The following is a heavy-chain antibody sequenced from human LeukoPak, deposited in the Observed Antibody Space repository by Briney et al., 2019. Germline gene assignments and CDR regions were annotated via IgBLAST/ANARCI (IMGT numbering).Heavy chain of an antibody. Sequence: GESLKISCKGSGYSFTSNWIGWVRQMPGKGLEWMGIIYPGDSDTRYSPSFQGQVIISADKSISTAYLQWSSLKASDTAMYYCARDYYDSSGYYSPFDYWGQGTLVTVSS. CDR3: ARDYYDSSGYYSPFDY. J-gene: IGHJ4*02. D-gene: IGHD3-22*01. V-gene: IGHV5-51*01. CDR2: IYPGDSDT. CDR1: GYSFTSNW.